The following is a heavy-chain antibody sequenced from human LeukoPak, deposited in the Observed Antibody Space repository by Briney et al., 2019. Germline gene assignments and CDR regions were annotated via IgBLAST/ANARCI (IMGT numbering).Heavy chain of an antibody. D-gene: IGHD5-12*01. Sequence: GGSLRLSCAASGFTFSSYWMSWVRQAPGKGLEWVANIKQDGSEKYYVDSVKGRFTISRDNAKNSLYLQMNSLRAEDTAVYYCARDSEYSGYDLGGDFDYWGQGTLVTVSS. J-gene: IGHJ4*02. CDR1: GFTFSSYW. V-gene: IGHV3-7*01. CDR3: ARDSEYSGYDLGGDFDY. CDR2: IKQDGSEK.